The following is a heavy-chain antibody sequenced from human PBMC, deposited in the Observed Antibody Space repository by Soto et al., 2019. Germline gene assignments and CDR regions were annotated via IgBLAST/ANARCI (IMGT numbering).Heavy chain of an antibody. J-gene: IGHJ5*02. D-gene: IGHD6-13*01. CDR1: GFTFSSYS. CDR3: ARSSSSWPNWFDP. V-gene: IGHV3-21*01. CDR2: ISSSSTYI. Sequence: GGSLRLSCAASGFTFSSYSMNWVRQAPGKGLEWVSSISSSSTYIYYADSVKGRFTISRDNAKNSLYLQMNSLRAEDTAVYYCARSSSSWPNWFDPWGQGTLVTVSS.